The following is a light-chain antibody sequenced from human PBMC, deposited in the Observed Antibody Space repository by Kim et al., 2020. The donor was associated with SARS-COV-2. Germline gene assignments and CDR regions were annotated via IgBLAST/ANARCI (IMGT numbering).Light chain of an antibody. V-gene: IGKV3D-15*01. CDR2: GAS. J-gene: IGKJ1*01. CDR3: QQYNNWPPWT. CDR1: QSVSSN. Sequence: SPGERATLSCRASQSVSSNLAWYQQKPSQAPRLLIYGASTRATGIPVRFSGSGSGTEFTLTISSLQSEDFAVYYCQQYNNWPPWTFGQGTKVDIK.